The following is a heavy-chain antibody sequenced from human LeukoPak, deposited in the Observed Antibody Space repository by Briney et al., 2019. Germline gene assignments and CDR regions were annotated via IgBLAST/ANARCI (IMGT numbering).Heavy chain of an antibody. D-gene: IGHD5-24*01. J-gene: IGHJ4*02. V-gene: IGHV4-39*01. CDR2: IYYSGST. CDR1: GDSISSSSYY. CDR3: ARREMATHIDY. Sequence: SETLSLTCTVSGDSISSSSYYWGFIRQPPGQGLEWIGSIYYSGSTYYNASFKTRVTISVDTSKNQFSLKLSSVTAADTAVYYCARREMATHIDYWGQGTLVTVSS.